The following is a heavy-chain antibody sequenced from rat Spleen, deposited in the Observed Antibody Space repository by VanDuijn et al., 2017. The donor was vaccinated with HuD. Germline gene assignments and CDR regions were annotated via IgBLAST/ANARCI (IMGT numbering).Heavy chain of an antibody. CDR3: TRDADDGSLFDY. D-gene: IGHD1-12*03. Sequence: EVKLVESGGGLVQPGRSLKLSCAASGFNFNDFWMGWVRQAPGKGLEWIGEINKGSSTINYTPSLKDKFTISRDDAQNTLYLQMNSLRSEDTATYYCTRDADDGSLFDYWGQGVMVTVSS. CDR1: GFNFNDFW. V-gene: IGHV4-2*01. CDR2: INKGSSTI. J-gene: IGHJ2*01.